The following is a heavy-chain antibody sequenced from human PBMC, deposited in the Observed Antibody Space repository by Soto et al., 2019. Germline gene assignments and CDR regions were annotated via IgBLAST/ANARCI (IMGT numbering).Heavy chain of an antibody. CDR3: TTDGASSRTYYYYYGMDV. D-gene: IGHD6-13*01. CDR2: IKSKTDGGTT. V-gene: IGHV3-15*01. Sequence: GGSLRLSCAASGFTFSNAWMIWVRQAPGKGLEWVGRIKSKTDGGTTDYAAPVKGRFTISRDDSKNTLYLQMNSLKTEDTAVYYCTTDGASSRTYYYYYGMDVWGQGTTVTVSS. CDR1: GFTFSNAW. J-gene: IGHJ6*02.